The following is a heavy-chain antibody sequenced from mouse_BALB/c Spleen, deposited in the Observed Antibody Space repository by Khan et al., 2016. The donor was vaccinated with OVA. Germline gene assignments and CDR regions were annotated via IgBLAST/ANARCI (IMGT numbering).Heavy chain of an antibody. D-gene: IGHD2-14*01. CDR1: GDSITTGY. Sequence: EVQLQESGPSLVKPSPTLSLTCSVTGDSITTGYWHWIRKFPGNKLEYMGYIIYTGYTYYNPSLKSRISITRHTSNNQYYLQLNSVTDEDTATYYCARSTYRYAFVYWGQGTLVTVSA. CDR2: IIYTGYT. CDR3: ARSTYRYAFVY. J-gene: IGHJ3*01. V-gene: IGHV3-8*02.